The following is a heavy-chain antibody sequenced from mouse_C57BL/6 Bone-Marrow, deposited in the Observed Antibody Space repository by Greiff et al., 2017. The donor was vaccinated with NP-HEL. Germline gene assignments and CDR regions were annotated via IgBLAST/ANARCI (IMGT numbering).Heavy chain of an antibody. J-gene: IGHJ2*01. V-gene: IGHV1-64*01. CDR3: ARGGVYGSSPYYFDY. Sequence: QVQLQQPGAELVKPGASVKLSCKASGYTFTSYWMHWVKQRPGQGLEWIGMIRPNSGSTNYNEKFKSKATLTVDKSSSTAYMQLSSLTSEDSAVYYCARGGVYGSSPYYFDYWGQGTTLTVSS. CDR1: GYTFTSYW. D-gene: IGHD1-1*01. CDR2: IRPNSGST.